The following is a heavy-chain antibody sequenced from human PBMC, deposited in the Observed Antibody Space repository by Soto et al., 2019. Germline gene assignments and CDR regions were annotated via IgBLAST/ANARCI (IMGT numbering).Heavy chain of an antibody. J-gene: IGHJ6*02. D-gene: IGHD3-3*01. Sequence: SVKVSCKASGGTFSSYAISWVRRAPGQGLEWMGGIIPIFGTANYAQKFQGRVTITADKSTSTAYMELSSLRSEDTAVYYCARAPYDFWSGYYNGYGMDVWGQGTTVTVSS. CDR2: IIPIFGTA. V-gene: IGHV1-69*06. CDR3: ARAPYDFWSGYYNGYGMDV. CDR1: GGTFSSYA.